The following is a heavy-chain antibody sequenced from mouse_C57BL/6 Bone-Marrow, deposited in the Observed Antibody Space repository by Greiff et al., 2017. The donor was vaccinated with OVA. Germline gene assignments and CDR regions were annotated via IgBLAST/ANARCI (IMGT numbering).Heavy chain of an antibody. J-gene: IGHJ3*01. CDR1: GFTFTDYY. V-gene: IGHV7-3*01. CDR3: ARSSYYSPPFAY. D-gene: IGHD2-12*01. Sequence: EVQVVESGGGLVQPGGSLSLSCAASGFTFTDYYMSWVRQPPGKALEWLGFIRNKANGYKTEYSASVKGRFTIYRDNSKSSLYLQMNALRAEDSATYFCARSSYYSPPFAYWGHGTLVTVSA. CDR2: IRNKANGYKT.